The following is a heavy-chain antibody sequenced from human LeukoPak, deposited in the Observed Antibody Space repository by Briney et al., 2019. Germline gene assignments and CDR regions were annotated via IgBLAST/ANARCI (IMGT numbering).Heavy chain of an antibody. Sequence: SETLSLTCAVYGGSFSGYYWSWIRQPPGKGLEWIGEINHSGSTNYNPSLKSRVTISVDTSKNQFSLKLSSVTAADTAVYYCARYPGIAAADKYYFDYWGQGTLVTVSS. V-gene: IGHV4-34*01. CDR2: INHSGST. D-gene: IGHD6-13*01. CDR1: GGSFSGYY. CDR3: ARYPGIAAADKYYFDY. J-gene: IGHJ4*02.